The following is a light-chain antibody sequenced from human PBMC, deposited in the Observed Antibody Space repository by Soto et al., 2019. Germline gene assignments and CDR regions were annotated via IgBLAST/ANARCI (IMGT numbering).Light chain of an antibody. V-gene: IGLV1-40*01. CDR2: DNN. CDR3: QSYDSSLSGYV. CDR1: SSNIGAGYD. Sequence: QSALTQPPSVSGAPGQRVTVSRTGNSSNIGAGYDVHWYQQLPATAPKLLIFDNNNRPSGVPDRFSGSKSGTSASLAITGLQAEDEADYYCQSYDSSLSGYVFGTGTKVTVL. J-gene: IGLJ1*01.